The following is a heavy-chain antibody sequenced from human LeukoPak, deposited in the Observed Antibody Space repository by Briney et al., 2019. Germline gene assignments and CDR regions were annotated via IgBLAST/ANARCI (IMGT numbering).Heavy chain of an antibody. CDR1: GYTFTSYD. V-gene: IGHV1-8*01. J-gene: IGHJ6*03. D-gene: IGHD6-13*01. Sequence: ASVKVSCKASGYTFTSYDINWVRQATGQGLEWMGWMNPNSGKTGYAQKFQGRVTMTRNTSISTAYMELSSLRSEDTAVYYCARAGIAAAGTVYYYYMDVWGKGTTVTVSS. CDR3: ARAGIAAAGTVYYYYMDV. CDR2: MNPNSGKT.